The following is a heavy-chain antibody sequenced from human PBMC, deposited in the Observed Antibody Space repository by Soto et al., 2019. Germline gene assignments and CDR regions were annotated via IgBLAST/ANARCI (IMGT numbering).Heavy chain of an antibody. V-gene: IGHV4-31*03. CDR3: ASDSYGSLGLDY. D-gene: IGHD5-18*01. Sequence: QVQLQESGPGLVKPSQTLSLTCTVSGGSISSGGYYWSWIRQHPGKGLEWIGYIYYSGSTYYNPSLKSRVPMPVXXSKNQFSLKLSSVTAADTAVYYCASDSYGSLGLDYWGQGTLVTVSS. CDR1: GGSISSGGYY. CDR2: IYYSGST. J-gene: IGHJ4*02.